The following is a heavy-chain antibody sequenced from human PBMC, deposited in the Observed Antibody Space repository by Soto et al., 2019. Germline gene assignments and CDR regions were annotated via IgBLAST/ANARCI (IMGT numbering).Heavy chain of an antibody. CDR2: ISSSSSYI. CDR1: GFTFSSYS. CDR3: AGGVSADNYYYYYDAMDV. Sequence: EVQLVESGGGLVKPGGSLRLSCAASGFTFSSYSMNWVRQAPGKGLEWVSSISSSSSYIYYAYSVKGRFTISRDNAKNSLYPQITSLRAENTAVYYCAGGVSADNYYYYYDAMDVWGQGTTVTVSS. D-gene: IGHD2-2*01. V-gene: IGHV3-21*01. J-gene: IGHJ6*02.